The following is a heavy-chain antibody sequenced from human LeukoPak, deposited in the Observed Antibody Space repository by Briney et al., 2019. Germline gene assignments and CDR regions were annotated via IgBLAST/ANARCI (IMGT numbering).Heavy chain of an antibody. J-gene: IGHJ4*02. CDR3: AKRITVAAGIYFDS. Sequence: GGSLRLSCVGSGFSFSSFAMTWVRQAPGKGLEWVSTIYGGGTNTFYADSVKGRFTISRDDSRNMQFLEMDSLRPEDTAVYFCAKRITVAAGIYFDSWGQGTLVTVSS. CDR2: IYGGGTNT. V-gene: IGHV3-23*01. CDR1: GFSFSSFA. D-gene: IGHD6-19*01.